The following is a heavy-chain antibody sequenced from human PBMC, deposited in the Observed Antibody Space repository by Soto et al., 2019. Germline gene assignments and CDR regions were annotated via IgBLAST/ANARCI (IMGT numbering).Heavy chain of an antibody. CDR3: ARVGVYYGSGSYYTYYYYYGMDV. J-gene: IGHJ6*02. CDR2: IIPIFGTA. CDR1: GGTFSSYA. Sequence: SVKVSCKASGGTFSSYAISWVRQAPGQELEWMGGIIPIFGTANYAQKFQGRVTITADESTSTAYMELSSLRSEDTAVYYCARVGVYYGSGSYYTYYYYYGMDVWGQGTTVTVSS. V-gene: IGHV1-69*13. D-gene: IGHD3-10*01.